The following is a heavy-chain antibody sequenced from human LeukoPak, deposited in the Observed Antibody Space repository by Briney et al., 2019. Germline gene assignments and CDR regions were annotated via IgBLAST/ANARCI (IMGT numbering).Heavy chain of an antibody. CDR3: HCMSPYYYYYGMDV. CDR1: GYTFTGYY. D-gene: IGHD2-8*01. Sequence: GASVKVSCKASGYTFTGYYMHWVRQAPGQGLEWMGIINPSGGSASYAQKFQGRVTMTRDTSTSTVYMELSSLRSEDTAVYYCHCMSPYYYYYGMDVWGKGTTVTVSS. J-gene: IGHJ6*04. V-gene: IGHV1-46*01. CDR2: INPSGGSA.